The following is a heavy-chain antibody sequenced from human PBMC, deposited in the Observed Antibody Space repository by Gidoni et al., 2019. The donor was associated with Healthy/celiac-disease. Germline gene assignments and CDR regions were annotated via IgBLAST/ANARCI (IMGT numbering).Heavy chain of an antibody. CDR1: GFTFSSYG. Sequence: QVHLVESGGGVVQPGRSLRLSCAASGFTFSSYGMHWVRQAPGKGLEWVAVIWYDGSNKYYADSVKGRFTISRDNSKNTLYRQMNSLRAEETAVYYCARGRGVQRYFDYWGQGTLVTVSS. CDR3: ARGRGVQRYFDY. D-gene: IGHD6-13*01. J-gene: IGHJ4*02. V-gene: IGHV3-33*08. CDR2: IWYDGSNK.